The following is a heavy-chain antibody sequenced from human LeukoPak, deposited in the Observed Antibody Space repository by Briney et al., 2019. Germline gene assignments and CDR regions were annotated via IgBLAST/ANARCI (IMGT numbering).Heavy chain of an antibody. CDR3: ARAPAVTMVRGVPYYYYYYMDV. CDR1: GYTFTSYG. V-gene: IGHV1-18*01. D-gene: IGHD3-10*01. CDR2: ISAYNGNT. J-gene: IGHJ6*03. Sequence: GASVKVSRKASGYTFTSYGISWVRQAPGQGLEWMGWISAYNGNTNYAQKLQGRVTITADESTSTAYMELSSLRSEDTAVYYCARAPAVTMVRGVPYYYYYYMDVWGKGTTVTISS.